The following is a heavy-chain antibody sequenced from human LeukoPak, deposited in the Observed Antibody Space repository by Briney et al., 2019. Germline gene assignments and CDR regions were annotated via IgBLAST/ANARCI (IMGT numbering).Heavy chain of an antibody. CDR2: AYFIGRT. CDR1: GGSISSSNYY. Sequence: PSETLSLTCTVSGGSISSSNYYWGWIRQPPGKGLEWIGSAYFIGRTNYDPSFKSRVTISVDTSKNQFSLKLSSVTAADTAVYYCARGRAGNISFDYWGQGTLVTVSS. J-gene: IGHJ4*02. V-gene: IGHV4-39*01. CDR3: ARGRAGNISFDY. D-gene: IGHD6-13*01.